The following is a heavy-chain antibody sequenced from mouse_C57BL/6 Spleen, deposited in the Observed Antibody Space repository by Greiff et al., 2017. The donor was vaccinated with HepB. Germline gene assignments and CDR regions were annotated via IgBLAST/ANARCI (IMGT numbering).Heavy chain of an antibody. CDR1: GYPFTSYW. CDR3: AVSYYGSSYWYFDV. D-gene: IGHD1-1*01. CDR2: IHPSDSDT. Sequence: VQLQQPGAELVKPGASVKVSCKASGYPFTSYWMHWVKQRPGQGLEWIGRIHPSDSDTNYNQKFKGKATLTVDKSSSTAYMQLSSLTSEDSAVYYCAVSYYGSSYWYFDVWGTGTTVTVSS. J-gene: IGHJ1*03. V-gene: IGHV1-74*01.